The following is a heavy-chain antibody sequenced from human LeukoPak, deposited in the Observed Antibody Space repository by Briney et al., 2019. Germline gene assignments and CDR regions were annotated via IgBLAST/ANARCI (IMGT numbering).Heavy chain of an antibody. Sequence: PGGSPRLSCAASGFTFSSYSMNWVRQAPGKGLEWVSSISSSSSYIYYADSVKGRFTISRDNAKNSLYLQMNSLRAEDTAVYYCAREEVENYYGSGSYPYYYYYMDVWDKGTTVTVSS. J-gene: IGHJ6*03. D-gene: IGHD3-10*01. CDR2: ISSSSSYI. CDR1: GFTFSSYS. V-gene: IGHV3-21*01. CDR3: AREEVENYYGSGSYPYYYYYMDV.